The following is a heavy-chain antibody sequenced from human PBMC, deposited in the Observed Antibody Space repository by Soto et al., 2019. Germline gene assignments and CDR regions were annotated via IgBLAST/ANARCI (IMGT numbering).Heavy chain of an antibody. V-gene: IGHV4-30-2*01. CDR1: GGSISSGGYS. CDR3: ARGGGGYCISTSCYGDNWFDP. Sequence: SETLSLTCAVSGGSISSGGYSWSWIRQPPGKGLEWIGYIYHSGSTYYNPSLKSRVTISVDRSKNQFSLKLSSVTAADTAVYYCARGGGGYCISTSCYGDNWFDPWGQGTLVTVSS. J-gene: IGHJ5*02. CDR2: IYHSGST. D-gene: IGHD2-2*01.